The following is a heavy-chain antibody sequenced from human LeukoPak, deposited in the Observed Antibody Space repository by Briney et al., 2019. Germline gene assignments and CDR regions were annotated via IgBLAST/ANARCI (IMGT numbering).Heavy chain of an antibody. D-gene: IGHD3-22*01. CDR2: IYYSGST. V-gene: IGHV4-59*01. CDR1: GGSISSYY. J-gene: IGHJ4*02. Sequence: SETLSLTCTVSGGSISSYYWSWIRQPPGKGLEWIGYIYYSGSTNYNPSLKSRVTISVDTSKNQFSLKLSSVTAADTAVYYCARPNSSGYYLDWGQGTLVTVSS. CDR3: ARPNSSGYYLD.